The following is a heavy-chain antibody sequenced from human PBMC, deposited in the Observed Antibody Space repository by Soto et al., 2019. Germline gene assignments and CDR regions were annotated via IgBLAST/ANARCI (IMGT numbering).Heavy chain of an antibody. Sequence: EVQLVESGGGLVQPGGSLRLSCAASGFTFSSYEMNWVRQAPGKGLEWVSYISSSGSTIYYADSVKGRFTISRDNAKNSLYLQMNSLRAEDTAVYYCARGPEIGYWGGMDVWGQGTTVTVSS. CDR3: ARGPEIGYWGGMDV. V-gene: IGHV3-48*03. D-gene: IGHD2-15*01. CDR2: ISSSGSTI. J-gene: IGHJ6*02. CDR1: GFTFSSYE.